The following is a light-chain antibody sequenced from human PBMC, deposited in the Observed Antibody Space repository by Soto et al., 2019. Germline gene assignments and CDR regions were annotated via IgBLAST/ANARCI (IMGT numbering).Light chain of an antibody. Sequence: AIRMTQSPSSLSASTGDRVTITCRASQGISSYLAWYQQKPGKAPKLLIYAASTLQSGVPSRFSGSGSVTDFTLTISCLQSEDFATYYCQQYYSYLPLTFGGGTKVEIK. CDR3: QQYYSYLPLT. CDR2: AAS. V-gene: IGKV1-8*01. J-gene: IGKJ4*01. CDR1: QGISSY.